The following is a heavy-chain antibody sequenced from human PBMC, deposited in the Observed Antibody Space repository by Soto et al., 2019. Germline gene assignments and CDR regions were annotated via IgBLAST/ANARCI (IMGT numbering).Heavy chain of an antibody. D-gene: IGHD3-10*01. CDR3: ASSSTMVRGPRAPNYYYYGMDV. CDR1: GGTFSSYA. V-gene: IGHV1-69*01. Sequence: QVQLVQSGAEVKKPGSSVKVSCKASGGTFSSYAISWVRQAPGQGLEWVGGIIPIFGTANYAQKFQGRVTITADESTSTAYMELSSLRSEDTAVYYCASSSTMVRGPRAPNYYYYGMDVWGQGTTVTVSS. CDR2: IIPIFGTA. J-gene: IGHJ6*02.